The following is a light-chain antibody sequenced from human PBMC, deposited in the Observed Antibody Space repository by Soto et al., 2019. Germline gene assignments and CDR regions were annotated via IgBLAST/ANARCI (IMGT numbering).Light chain of an antibody. CDR2: WAS. CDR3: QQYYSTPLT. J-gene: IGKJ4*01. Sequence: DIVMTQSPDSLAVSLGERATINCKSSQSVLSSSNNKNYLAWYQQKAGQPPKLLINWASTRESGVPDRFSGSGSGTDFTLTISSLQAEDVAVYYCQQYYSTPLTFGGGTKVEIK. CDR1: QSVLSSSNNKNY. V-gene: IGKV4-1*01.